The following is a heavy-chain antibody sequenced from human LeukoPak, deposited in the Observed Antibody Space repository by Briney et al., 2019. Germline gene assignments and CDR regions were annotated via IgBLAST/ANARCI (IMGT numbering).Heavy chain of an antibody. CDR1: GGSISSGGYY. Sequence: SETLSLTCTVSGGSISSGGYYWSWIRQHPGKGLEWIGYIYYSGSTYYNPSLKSRVTISVDTSKNQFSLKLSSVSAADTAVYYCASLSSGYFVRLSWGQGTLVTVSS. J-gene: IGHJ4*02. V-gene: IGHV4-31*03. CDR3: ASLSSGYFVRLS. D-gene: IGHD3-22*01. CDR2: IYYSGST.